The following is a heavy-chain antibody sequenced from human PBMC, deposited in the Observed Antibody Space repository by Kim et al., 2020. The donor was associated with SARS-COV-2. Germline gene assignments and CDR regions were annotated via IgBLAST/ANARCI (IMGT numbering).Heavy chain of an antibody. CDR2: ISRAGTHR. J-gene: IGHJ4*01. D-gene: IGHD6-19*01. Sequence: GGSLRLSCAASGFIFSDYTMNWVRQAPGKGLEWVSTISRAGTHRFYADSVRVRVTISRDNAKRLLYLEMNSLRVDDTALYYCARAGQRDGPPPSFFD. CDR1: GFIFSDYT. V-gene: IGHV3-21*01. CDR3: ARAGQRDGPPPSFFD.